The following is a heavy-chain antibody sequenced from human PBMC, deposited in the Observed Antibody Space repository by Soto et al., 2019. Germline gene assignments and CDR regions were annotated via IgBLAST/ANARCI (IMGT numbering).Heavy chain of an antibody. V-gene: IGHV3-48*03. CDR2: ISSSGSTI. CDR3: ARGSGGVVVFITDLDY. D-gene: IGHD3-22*01. Sequence: QPGGSVRLSCAASGFTFSSYEMNWVRQAPGKGLEWVSYISSSGSTIYYADSVKGRFTISRGNAKNSLYLQMNCLRAEEPAVYYCARGSGGVVVFITDLDYWDEETQVTDSA. J-gene: IGHJ4*02. CDR1: GFTFSSYE.